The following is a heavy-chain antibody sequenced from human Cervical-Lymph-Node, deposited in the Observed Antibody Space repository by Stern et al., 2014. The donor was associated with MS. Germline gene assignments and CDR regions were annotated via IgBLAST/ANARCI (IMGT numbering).Heavy chain of an antibody. CDR3: ARIQSGGGMDV. V-gene: IGHV2-70*04. CDR2: IDWDDDK. J-gene: IGHJ6*02. CDR1: GFSLSTSGMR. Sequence: QVTLKESGPALVKPTQTLTLTCTFSGFSLSTSGMRVSWIRQPPGKALEWLARIDWDDDKFYSTSLKTRLTISKDPSKNQVVLTMTNMDPVDTATYYCARIQSGGGMDVWGQGTTVTVSS.